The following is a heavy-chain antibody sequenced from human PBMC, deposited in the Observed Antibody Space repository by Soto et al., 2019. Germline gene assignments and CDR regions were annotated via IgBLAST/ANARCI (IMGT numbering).Heavy chain of an antibody. CDR1: GYIFNKYG. V-gene: IGHV1-18*01. D-gene: IGHD2-21*01. CDR2: ISAFNGYT. Sequence: SVKGSCKASGYIFNKYGFNWGRQAPGQGLEWMGRISAFNGYTNFAQKFQGRVTLTTDTSTNTAYMELSSLRSDDTAIYYCARGRGVVIPAGTPDAFDVWGQGTMVTVSS. J-gene: IGHJ3*01. CDR3: ARGRGVVIPAGTPDAFDV.